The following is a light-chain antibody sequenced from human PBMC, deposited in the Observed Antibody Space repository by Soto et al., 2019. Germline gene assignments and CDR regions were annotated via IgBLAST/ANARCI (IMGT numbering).Light chain of an antibody. CDR3: SSYTSSNTRVV. CDR1: RSDVGGYNY. Sequence: QSVLTQPASVSGSPGQSITISCTGTRSDVGGYNYVSWYQQHPGKAPKLMICDVSNRPSGVSSRFSGSKSGNTASLTISGLQAEDGADYYCSSYTSSNTRVVFGGGTKLTVL. CDR2: DVS. J-gene: IGLJ2*01. V-gene: IGLV2-14*01.